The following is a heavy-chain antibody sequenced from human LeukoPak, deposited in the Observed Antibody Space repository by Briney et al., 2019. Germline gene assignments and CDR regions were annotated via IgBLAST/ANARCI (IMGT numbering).Heavy chain of an antibody. CDR2: IYYGGST. Sequence: PSETLSLTCTVSGDSMTSSNHYWVWIRQPPGKGLEWIGSIYYGGSTYYNPSLKGRVTISQDTSKNQFSLKVNTVTAADTAVYHCVRRSHCTGDSCYPVWGQGTTVTVSS. D-gene: IGHD2-15*01. J-gene: IGHJ6*02. CDR1: GDSMTSSNHY. V-gene: IGHV4-39*01. CDR3: VRRSHCTGDSCYPV.